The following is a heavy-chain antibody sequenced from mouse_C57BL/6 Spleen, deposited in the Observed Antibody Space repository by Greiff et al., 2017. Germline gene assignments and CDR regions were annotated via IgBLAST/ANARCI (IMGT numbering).Heavy chain of an antibody. CDR3: ARSELGQGAMDY. CDR1: GYTFTDYY. D-gene: IGHD4-1*01. CDR2: INPYNGGT. Sequence: VQLQQSGPVLVKPGASVKMSCKASGYTFTDYYMNWVKQSHGKSLEWIGVINPYNGGTSYNQKFKGKATLTVDKSSSTAYMELNSLTSEDSAVYYCARSELGQGAMDYWGQGTSVTVSS. J-gene: IGHJ4*01. V-gene: IGHV1-19*01.